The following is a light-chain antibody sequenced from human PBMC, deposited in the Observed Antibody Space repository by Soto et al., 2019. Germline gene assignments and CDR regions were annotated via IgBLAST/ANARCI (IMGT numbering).Light chain of an antibody. J-gene: IGKJ1*01. CDR3: QQYNNWPRT. V-gene: IGKV3-15*01. Sequence: EIVLTQSPGPLSFSPGERATLSRMASQSVSSNLAWYQQKPGQAPRLLIYGASTRATGIPARFSGSGSGTEFTLTISSLQSEDFAVYYCQQYNNWPRTFGQGTKVDIK. CDR1: QSVSSN. CDR2: GAS.